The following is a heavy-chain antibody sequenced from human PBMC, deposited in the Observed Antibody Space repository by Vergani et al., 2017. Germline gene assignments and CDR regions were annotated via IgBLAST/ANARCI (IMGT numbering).Heavy chain of an antibody. CDR2: IQFDGSNQ. CDR3: AKHFRGWGIDY. V-gene: IGHV3-30*02. CDR1: GFTLSNYD. D-gene: IGHD3-16*01. Sequence: QVQLVESGGGVVQRGGSLRLSCATSGFTLSNYDMQWIRQGPGKGLEFVAFIQFDGSNQYYPDSVKGRFTLSRDFSKNSPYLQMNSLRTDDTATYYCAKHFRGWGIDYWGQGTQVIVSS. J-gene: IGHJ4*02.